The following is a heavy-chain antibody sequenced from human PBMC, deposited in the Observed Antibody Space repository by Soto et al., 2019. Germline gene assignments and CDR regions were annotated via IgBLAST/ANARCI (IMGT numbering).Heavy chain of an antibody. CDR2: ISYDGSNK. J-gene: IGHJ5*02. Sequence: GGSLRLSCAASGFTFSSYGMHWVRQAPGKGLEWVAVISYDGSNKYYADSVKGRFTISRDNSKNTLYLQMNSLRAEDTAVYYCAKVGLTIFDWFDPWGQGTLVTVSS. CDR1: GFTFSSYG. CDR3: AKVGLTIFDWFDP. V-gene: IGHV3-30*18. D-gene: IGHD3-9*01.